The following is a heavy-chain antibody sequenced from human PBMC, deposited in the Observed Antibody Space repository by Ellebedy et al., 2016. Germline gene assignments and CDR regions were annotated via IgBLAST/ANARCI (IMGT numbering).Heavy chain of an antibody. J-gene: IGHJ1*01. Sequence: SETLSLTCTVSGGSISSYYWSWIRQPPGKGLEWIGYIFYSGSSNYNPSLKSRVTISVHTSKNQFSLKLSSVTAADTAVYYCARSADGSGIRYIQHWGQGTLVTVSS. CDR2: IFYSGSS. D-gene: IGHD3-22*01. V-gene: IGHV4-59*12. CDR1: GGSISSYY. CDR3: ARSADGSGIRYIQH.